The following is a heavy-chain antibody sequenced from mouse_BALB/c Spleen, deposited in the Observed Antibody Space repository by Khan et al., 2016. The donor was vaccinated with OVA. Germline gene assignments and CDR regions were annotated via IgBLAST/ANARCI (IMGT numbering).Heavy chain of an antibody. J-gene: IGHJ2*01. CDR3: TKGNYYEYYFDY. V-gene: IGHV3-2*02. CDR2: ISYSGVT. Sequence: EVQLVESGPGLVKPSQSLSLTCTVTGYSITSGYAWNWIRQFPGNKLEWMGYISYSGVTSYTPSPKSRISITRDTSKNQFFQQLNSVTTEDTTTYCCTKGNYYEYYFDYWGQGTTLTVSS. D-gene: IGHD1-1*01. CDR1: GYSITSGYA.